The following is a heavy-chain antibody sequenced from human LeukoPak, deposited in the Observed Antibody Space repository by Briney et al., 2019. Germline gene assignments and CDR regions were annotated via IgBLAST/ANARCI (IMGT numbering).Heavy chain of an antibody. Sequence: GGSLRLSCAASGFTFNNAWMSWVRQAPGKGLEWVGRIKSKTDGGTTDYAAPVKGRFTLSRDDSKTTLYLQMNSLKSEDTAVYYCTTDTSMISYGGQGTLVTVYS. V-gene: IGHV3-15*01. D-gene: IGHD3-22*01. CDR3: TTDTSMISY. J-gene: IGHJ4*02. CDR2: IKSKTDGGTT. CDR1: GFTFNNAW.